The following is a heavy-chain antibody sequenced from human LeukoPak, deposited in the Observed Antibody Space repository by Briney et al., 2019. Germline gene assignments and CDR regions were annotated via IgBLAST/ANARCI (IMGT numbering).Heavy chain of an antibody. CDR3: ARESDYGSGSY. V-gene: IGHV3-21*01. D-gene: IGHD3-10*01. CDR1: RFTFSRYS. J-gene: IGHJ4*02. CDR2: ISGSSNDK. Sequence: PGGSLRLSCLASRFTFSRYSMKWVRQAPGKGLEWVSSISGSSNDKHYIDSVKRRFTISRDNAKNSLFLQMNSLRAEDTAVYYCARESDYGSGSYWGQGTLVTVSS.